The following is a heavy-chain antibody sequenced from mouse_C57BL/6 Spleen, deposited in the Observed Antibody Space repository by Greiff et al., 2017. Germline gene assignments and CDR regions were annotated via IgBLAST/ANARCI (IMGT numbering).Heavy chain of an antibody. CDR2: IDPETGGT. CDR3: TRRGYGSSYDWFAY. CDR1: GYTFTDYE. D-gene: IGHD1-1*01. J-gene: IGHJ3*01. Sequence: QVQLQQSGAELVRPGASVTLSCKASGYTFTDYEMHWVKQTPVHGLEWIGAIDPETGGTAYNQKFKGKAILTADKSSSTAYMELRSLTSEDSAVYYCTRRGYGSSYDWFAYGGQGTLVTVSA. V-gene: IGHV1-15*01.